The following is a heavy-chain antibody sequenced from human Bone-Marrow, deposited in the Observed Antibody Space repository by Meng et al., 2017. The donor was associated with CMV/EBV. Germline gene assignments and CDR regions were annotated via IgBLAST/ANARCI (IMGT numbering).Heavy chain of an antibody. Sequence: SVKVSCKASGGTFSSNAITWVRQAPGQGLEWLGGIIPILGIVNYAQKFQGRVTITADKSTSTAYMVLSSLRSEDTAVYYCATELRLLEWLRLFDIWGQGTMVTVSS. J-gene: IGHJ3*02. CDR3: ATELRLLEWLRLFDI. CDR1: GGTFSSNA. V-gene: IGHV1-69*10. D-gene: IGHD3-3*01. CDR2: IIPILGIV.